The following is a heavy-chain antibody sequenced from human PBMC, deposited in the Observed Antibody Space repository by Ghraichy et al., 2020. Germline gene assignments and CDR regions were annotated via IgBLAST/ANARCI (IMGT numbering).Heavy chain of an antibody. CDR1: GFTFSDYY. Sequence: GGSLRLTCAASGFTFSDYYMSWIRQAPGKGLEWVSYISSSSSYTNYADSVKGRFTISRDNAKNSLYLQMNSLRAEDTAVYYCARDSPSRDLGQWGQGTLVTVSS. V-gene: IGHV3-11*06. CDR2: ISSSSSYT. D-gene: IGHD7-27*01. J-gene: IGHJ4*02. CDR3: ARDSPSRDLGQ.